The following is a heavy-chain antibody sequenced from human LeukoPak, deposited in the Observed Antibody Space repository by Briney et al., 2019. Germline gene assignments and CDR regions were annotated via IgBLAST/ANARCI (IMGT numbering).Heavy chain of an antibody. J-gene: IGHJ6*02. CDR3: ARDSSHSDYVLYYYGMDV. CDR1: GHTFTSYG. Sequence: ASVKVSCKASGHTFTSYGITWVRQAPGQGLEWMGWISAYNGNTNYPQKFQGRVTVTTDTSTSTAYMELRSLRSDDTAVYYCARDSSHSDYVLYYYGMDVWGQGTTVTVSS. CDR2: ISAYNGNT. D-gene: IGHD4-11*01. V-gene: IGHV1-18*01.